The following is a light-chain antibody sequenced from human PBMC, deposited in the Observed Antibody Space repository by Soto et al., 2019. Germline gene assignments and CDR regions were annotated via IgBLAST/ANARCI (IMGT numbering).Light chain of an antibody. CDR3: QSYDSRLSGSV. CDR1: SSKIGAGYD. Sequence: QSVLTQPPSVSGAPGQRVTISCTGRSSKIGAGYDVHWYQQLPGTAPKLLIYDNNNRPSGVPDRFSGSKSGTSASLAITGLQAEDEADYYCQSYDSRLSGSVFGGGTQLTVL. V-gene: IGLV1-40*01. CDR2: DNN. J-gene: IGLJ7*01.